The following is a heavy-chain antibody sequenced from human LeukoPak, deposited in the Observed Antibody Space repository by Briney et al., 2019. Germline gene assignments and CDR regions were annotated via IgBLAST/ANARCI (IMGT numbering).Heavy chain of an antibody. V-gene: IGHV3-7*01. J-gene: IGHJ4*02. D-gene: IGHD1-20*01. CDR3: ARGTNWSPLDFDF. CDR2: INQDGSER. Sequence: PGGSLRLSCAASGFSLSSYWMSWVRQAPGKGLEWVANINQDGSERYYVDSVKGRFTISRDNANNSLSLQMNSLRVEDTAVYFCARGTNWSPLDFDFWGQGTQVTVSS. CDR1: GFSLSSYW.